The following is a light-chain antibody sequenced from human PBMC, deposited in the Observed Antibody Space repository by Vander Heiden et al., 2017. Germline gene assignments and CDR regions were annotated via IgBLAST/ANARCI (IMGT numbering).Light chain of an antibody. V-gene: IGKV3-15*01. Sequence: EIVMTPSRAPLSVSPGERATLSCRASQSVSCNLAWDQQKPGQAPGLLTYGASTRATGIPARFSGSGSGREFTLTISSLQCEDFAVYYCQQYNNWPPRYTFGQGTKLEIK. CDR1: QSVSCN. CDR3: QQYNNWPPRYT. J-gene: IGKJ2*01. CDR2: GAS.